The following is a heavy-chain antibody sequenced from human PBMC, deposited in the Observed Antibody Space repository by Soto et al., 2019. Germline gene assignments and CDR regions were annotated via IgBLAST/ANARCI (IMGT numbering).Heavy chain of an antibody. CDR2: INPSGGST. CDR3: AAYCSGGSCYPRAFDI. CDR1: GYTFTSYY. D-gene: IGHD2-15*01. V-gene: IGHV1-46*01. J-gene: IGHJ3*02. Sequence: GASVKVSCKASGYTFTSYYMHWVREAPGQGLEWMGIINPSGGSTSYAQKFQGRVTMTRDTSTSTVYMELSSLRSEDTAVYYCAAYCSGGSCYPRAFDIWGQGTMVTVS.